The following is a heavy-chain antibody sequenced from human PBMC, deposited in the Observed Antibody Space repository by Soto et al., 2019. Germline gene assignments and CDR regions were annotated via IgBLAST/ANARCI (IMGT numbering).Heavy chain of an antibody. CDR3: AKDTIFGAGSIYYYYYMDV. Sequence: GGSLRLSCAASGFTFSSYAMSWVRQAPGKGLEWVSAISGSGGSTYYADSVKGRFTISRDNSKNTLYLQMNSLRAEDTAVYYCAKDTIFGAGSIYYYYYMDVWGKGTTVTVSS. D-gene: IGHD3-3*01. J-gene: IGHJ6*03. CDR1: GFTFSSYA. CDR2: ISGSGGST. V-gene: IGHV3-23*01.